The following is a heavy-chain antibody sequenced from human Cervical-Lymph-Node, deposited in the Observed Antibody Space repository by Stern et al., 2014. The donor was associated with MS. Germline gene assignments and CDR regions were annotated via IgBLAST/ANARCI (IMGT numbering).Heavy chain of an antibody. V-gene: IGHV1-18*01. CDR1: GYTFTSYG. J-gene: IGHJ5*02. CDR3: ARAACSSTSCYVGNWFDP. D-gene: IGHD2-2*01. CDR2: ISAYNGNT. Sequence: VQLVQSGAEVKKPGASVKVSCKASGYTFTSYGMSWVRQAPGQGLEWMGWISAYNGNTKYAQKLQGRVTMTTDTFTSTAYMELRSLRSDDTAVYYCARAACSSTSCYVGNWFDPWGQGTLVTVSS.